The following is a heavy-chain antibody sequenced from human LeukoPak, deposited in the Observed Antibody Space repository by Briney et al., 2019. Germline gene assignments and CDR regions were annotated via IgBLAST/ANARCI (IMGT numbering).Heavy chain of an antibody. Sequence: PGGSLRLSCAASGFTFSSYAMSWVRQAPGKGLEWVSAISGSGGSTYYADSVKGRFTISRDNSKNMLYLQMNSLRAEDTAVYYCAKDLWPYYYDSSGYFLGDYWGQGTLVTVSS. CDR3: AKDLWPYYYDSSGYFLGDY. D-gene: IGHD3-22*01. J-gene: IGHJ4*02. CDR2: ISGSGGST. CDR1: GFTFSSYA. V-gene: IGHV3-23*01.